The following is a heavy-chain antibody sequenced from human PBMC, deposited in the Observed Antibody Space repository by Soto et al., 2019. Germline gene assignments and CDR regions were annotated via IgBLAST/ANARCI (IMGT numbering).Heavy chain of an antibody. CDR2: INAGNGNT. CDR1: GYTFTSYA. D-gene: IGHD3-10*01. Sequence: QVQLVQSGAEVKKPGASVKVSCKASGYTFTSYAMHWVRQAPGQRLEWMGWINAGNGNTKYSQKFQGRVTITRDTSASTAYMELSSLRSEDTAVYYCARETFGELLSVWFDPRGQGTLVTVSS. J-gene: IGHJ5*02. V-gene: IGHV1-3*01. CDR3: ARETFGELLSVWFDP.